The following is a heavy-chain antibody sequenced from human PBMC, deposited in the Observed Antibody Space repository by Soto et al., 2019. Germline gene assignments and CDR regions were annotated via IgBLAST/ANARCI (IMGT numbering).Heavy chain of an antibody. CDR2: INAGNGNT. CDR3: ARGRGTIFGVVFGHYYYGMDV. Sequence: ASVKVFCKASGYTFTSYAMHWVRQAPGQRLEWMGWINAGNGNTKYSQKFQGRVTITRDTSASTAYMELSSLRSEDTAVYYCARGRGTIFGVVFGHYYYGMDVWGQGTTVTVSS. V-gene: IGHV1-3*01. J-gene: IGHJ6*02. CDR1: GYTFTSYA. D-gene: IGHD3-3*01.